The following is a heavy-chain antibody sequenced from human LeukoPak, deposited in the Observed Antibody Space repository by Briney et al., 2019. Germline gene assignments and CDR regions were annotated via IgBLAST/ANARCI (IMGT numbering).Heavy chain of an antibody. J-gene: IGHJ6*02. Sequence: YPGGSLRLSCAASGFTFSNAWMSWVRQAPGKGLEWVGRIKSKTDGGTTDYAARVKGRFTISRDDSKNTLYLQMNSLKTEDTAVYYCTTELTSPELNSPIGESSATPRVYYYYGMDVWGQGTTVTVSS. D-gene: IGHD2-2*01. CDR2: IKSKTDGGTT. CDR1: GFTFSNAW. CDR3: TTELTSPELNSPIGESSATPRVYYYYGMDV. V-gene: IGHV3-15*01.